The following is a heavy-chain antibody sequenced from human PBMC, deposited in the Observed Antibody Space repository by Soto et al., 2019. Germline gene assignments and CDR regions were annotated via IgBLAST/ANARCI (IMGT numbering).Heavy chain of an antibody. D-gene: IGHD6-6*01. CDR2: ISYNASNK. V-gene: IGHV3-30*18. CDR1: GFTFSSYG. J-gene: IGHJ6*02. Sequence: GGSLRLSCAASGFTFSSYGMHWVSQAPGKGLEWVAIISYNASNKSYADSVSGRFTISRDNSKSTLYLQMNSLRTEDTAMYFCAKAEYSSHYYYGMDVWGHGAAVTVSS. CDR3: AKAEYSSHYYYGMDV.